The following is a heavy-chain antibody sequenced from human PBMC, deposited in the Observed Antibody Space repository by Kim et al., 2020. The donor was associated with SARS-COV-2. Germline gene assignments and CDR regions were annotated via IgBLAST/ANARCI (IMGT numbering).Heavy chain of an antibody. J-gene: IGHJ3*02. V-gene: IGHV4-59*09. D-gene: IGHD6-25*01. CDR3: ARGSDYPPPHNAFGI. Sequence: NPSLKKRVTISVDTSKSQFSLHLSSVTAADTAVYYCARGSDYPPPHNAFGIWGPGTMVAVSS.